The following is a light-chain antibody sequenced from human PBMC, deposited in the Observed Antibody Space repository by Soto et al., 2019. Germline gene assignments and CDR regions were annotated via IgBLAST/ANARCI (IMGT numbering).Light chain of an antibody. CDR2: RNN. CDR1: SSNIGSNY. Sequence: QSALTPPRSASGAPGQRVTISCSGSSSNIGSNYVYWYQQLPGTAPKLLIYRNNQRPSGVPDRFSGSKSGTSASLAISGRRSEDEADYYCAAWDDSLSGVVFGGGTKLTVL. V-gene: IGLV1-47*01. CDR3: AAWDDSLSGVV. J-gene: IGLJ2*01.